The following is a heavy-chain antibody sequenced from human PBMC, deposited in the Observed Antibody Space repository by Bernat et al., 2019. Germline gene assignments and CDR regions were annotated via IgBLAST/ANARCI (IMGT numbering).Heavy chain of an antibody. CDR2: IYWDDDK. CDR1: GFSLSTSGVG. J-gene: IGHJ5*02. CDR3: APRRGCSGSGGSCYSGWFDP. Sequence: QITLKESGPTLVKPTQTLTLTCTFSGFSLSTSGVGVGWIRQPPGKALEWLALIYWDDDKRYSPSLKSRLTITKDTSKNQVVLTMTNMDPVDTATYYCAPRRGCSGSGGSCYSGWFDPWGQGTLVTVSS. V-gene: IGHV2-5*02. D-gene: IGHD2-15*01.